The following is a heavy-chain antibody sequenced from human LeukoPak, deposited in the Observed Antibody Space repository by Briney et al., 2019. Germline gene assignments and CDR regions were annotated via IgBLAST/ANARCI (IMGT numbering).Heavy chain of an antibody. V-gene: IGHV3-23*01. CDR3: AKDATPLLLWFGESVFGYFDY. D-gene: IGHD3-10*01. CDR1: GFTFSSYA. Sequence: PGGSLRLSCAASGFTFSSYAMSWVRQAPGKGLEWVSVISGSGGSTYYADSVKGRFTISRDNSKNTLYLQMNSLRAEDTAVYYCAKDATPLLLWFGESVFGYFDYWGQGTLVTVSS. J-gene: IGHJ4*02. CDR2: ISGSGGST.